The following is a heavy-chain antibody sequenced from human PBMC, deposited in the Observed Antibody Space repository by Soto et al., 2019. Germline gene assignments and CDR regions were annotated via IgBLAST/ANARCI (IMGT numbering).Heavy chain of an antibody. V-gene: IGHV2-26*01. CDR1: EFSLSNVRMG. Sequence: QVTLKESGPVLVKPTETLTLTCTVSEFSLSNVRMGVSWVRQPPGKALEWLAHIFSNDEKSYSTSLKSRLTISKDTSKSQVVLTVTNLDPVDTATYYCARAGDSSWYAFDIWGQGTMVTVAS. CDR2: IFSNDEK. CDR3: ARAGDSSWYAFDI. D-gene: IGHD6-13*01. J-gene: IGHJ3*02.